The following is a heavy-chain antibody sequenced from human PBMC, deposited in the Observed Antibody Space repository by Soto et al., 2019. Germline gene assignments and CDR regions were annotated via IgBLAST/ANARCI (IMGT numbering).Heavy chain of an antibody. V-gene: IGHV1-58*02. CDR2: IFVGSGNT. J-gene: IGHJ4*02. Sequence: ASVKVSCKASGYTFTSYGIRWVRQAPGQGLELIGWIFVGSGNTNYAQKFQEIVTITRDMSTSTAYMELSSLRSEDTAVYYCAALLERTFDYWGQGTLVTVSS. CDR3: AALLERTFDY. CDR1: GYTFTSYG. D-gene: IGHD1-1*01.